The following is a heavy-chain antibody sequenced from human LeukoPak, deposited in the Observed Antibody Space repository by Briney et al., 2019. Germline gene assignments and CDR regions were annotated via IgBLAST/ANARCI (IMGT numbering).Heavy chain of an antibody. CDR3: AKAVRYDSSGYYSLRLYYFDY. Sequence: GGSLRLSCAASGFTFSSYGMHWVRQAPGKGLEWVAVIWYDGSNKYYADSVKGRFTISRDNSKNTLYLQMNSLRAEDTAVYYCAKAVRYDSSGYYSLRLYYFDYWGQGTLVTVSS. CDR1: GFTFSSYG. D-gene: IGHD3-22*01. V-gene: IGHV3-33*06. CDR2: IWYDGSNK. J-gene: IGHJ4*02.